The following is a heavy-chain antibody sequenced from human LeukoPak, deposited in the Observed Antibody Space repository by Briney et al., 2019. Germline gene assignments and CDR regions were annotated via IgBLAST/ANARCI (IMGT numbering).Heavy chain of an antibody. CDR3: AKDIWRAAGSGY. V-gene: IGHV3-30*02. D-gene: IGHD6-13*01. Sequence: GGSLRLSCAASGFTFSSYGMHWVRQAPGKGLEWVAFIRYDGSNKYYADSVKGRFTISRDNSKNTLYLQMNSLRAEDTAVYYCAKDIWRAAGSGYWGQGTLVTVSS. J-gene: IGHJ4*02. CDR2: IRYDGSNK. CDR1: GFTFSSYG.